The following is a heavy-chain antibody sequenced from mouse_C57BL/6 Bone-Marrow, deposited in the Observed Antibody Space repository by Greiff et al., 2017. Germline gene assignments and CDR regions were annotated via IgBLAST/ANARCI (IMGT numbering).Heavy chain of an antibody. V-gene: IGHV1-26*01. CDR3: ARGASIVTRMDY. CDR2: INPNNGGT. D-gene: IGHD2-5*01. J-gene: IGHJ4*01. CDR1: GYTFTDYY. Sequence: VQLQQSGPELVKPGASVKISCKASGYTFTDYYMNWVKQSHGKSLEWIGDINPNNGGTSYNQKFKGKATLTVDKSSSTAYMELRSLTSEDSAVYYCARGASIVTRMDYWGQGTSVTVSS.